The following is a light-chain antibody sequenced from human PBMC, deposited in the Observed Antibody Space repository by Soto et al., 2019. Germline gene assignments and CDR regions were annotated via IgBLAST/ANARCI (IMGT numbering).Light chain of an antibody. J-gene: IGLJ2*01. CDR2: EVS. Sequence: QSVLTQPPSASGSPGQSVTISCTGSSSDVGGHNHVSWYQQHPGKAPNLMIYEVSKRPSGVPDRFSGSKSVNTASLTVSGLQAEDEADYYCSSYAGNMNLIFGGGTKLTVL. CDR1: SSDVGGHNH. V-gene: IGLV2-8*01. CDR3: SSYAGNMNLI.